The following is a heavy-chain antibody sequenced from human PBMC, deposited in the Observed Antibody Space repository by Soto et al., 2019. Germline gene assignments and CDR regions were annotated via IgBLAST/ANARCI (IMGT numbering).Heavy chain of an antibody. Sequence: SETLSLTCAVYGGSFSGYYWSWIRQPPGKGLEWIGEINHSGSTNYNPSLKSRVTISVDTSKNQFSLKLSSVTAADTAVYYCARGRGVSSSYYCYYYGMDVWGQWTSVTVSS. CDR2: INHSGST. CDR1: GGSFSGYY. J-gene: IGHJ6*02. D-gene: IGHD6-6*01. CDR3: ARGRGVSSSYYCYYYGMDV. V-gene: IGHV4-34*01.